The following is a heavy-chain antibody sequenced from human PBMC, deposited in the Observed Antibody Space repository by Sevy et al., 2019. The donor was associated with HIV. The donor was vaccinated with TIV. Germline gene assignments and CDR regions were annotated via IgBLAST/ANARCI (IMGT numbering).Heavy chain of an antibody. CDR3: AREEVVINAPAFDI. J-gene: IGHJ3*02. CDR2: IWYDGSNK. CDR1: GFTFSSYG. V-gene: IGHV3-33*01. D-gene: IGHD3-22*01. Sequence: GESLKISCAASGFTFSSYGMHWVRQAPGKGLEWVAVIWYDGSNKYNADSVKGRFTISRDNSKNTLYLQMNSLRAEDTAVYYCAREEVVINAPAFDIWGQGTMVTVSS.